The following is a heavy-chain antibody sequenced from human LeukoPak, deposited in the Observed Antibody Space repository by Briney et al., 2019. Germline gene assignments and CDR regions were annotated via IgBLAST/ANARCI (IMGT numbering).Heavy chain of an antibody. J-gene: IGHJ6*03. D-gene: IGHD4-17*01. CDR3: AKVRDYGDSYYYYYYMDV. V-gene: IGHV3-23*01. Sequence: PGGSLRLSCAASGFTFSSYAMSWVRQAPGKGLEWVSAISGSGGSTYYADSVKGRFTISRDNSKNTLYLQMNSLRAEDTAVYYCAKVRDYGDSYYYYYYMDVWGKGTTVTVSS. CDR2: ISGSGGST. CDR1: GFTFSSYA.